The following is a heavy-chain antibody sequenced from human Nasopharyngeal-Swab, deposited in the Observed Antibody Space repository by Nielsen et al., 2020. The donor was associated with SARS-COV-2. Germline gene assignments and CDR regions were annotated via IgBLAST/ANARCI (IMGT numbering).Heavy chain of an antibody. CDR3: ARDSAGTRNDAFDI. D-gene: IGHD4-17*01. J-gene: IGHJ3*02. V-gene: IGHV3-21*01. CDR1: GFTFSSYS. Sequence: GESLKISCAASGFTFSSYSMNWVRQAPGKGLEWVSSISSSSSYIYYADSVKGRFTISRDNAKNSLYLQMDSLRAEDTAVYYCARDSAGTRNDAFDIWGQGTMVTVSS. CDR2: ISSSSSYI.